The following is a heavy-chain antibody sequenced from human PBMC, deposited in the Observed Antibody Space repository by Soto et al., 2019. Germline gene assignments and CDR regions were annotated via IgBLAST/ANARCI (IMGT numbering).Heavy chain of an antibody. CDR3: VREGLEPRPNFDY. D-gene: IGHD1-1*01. CDR1: GFTFSTYG. J-gene: IGHJ4*02. Sequence: QVQLVESGGGVVQPGRSLRLSCAASGFTFSTYGLHWVRQAPGKGLEWVALISYDGSNKYYADSVKGRFTFSRDNSKNTLYLQMNSLRAEDTAVYYCVREGLEPRPNFDYWGQGTLVTVSP. V-gene: IGHV3-30*03. CDR2: ISYDGSNK.